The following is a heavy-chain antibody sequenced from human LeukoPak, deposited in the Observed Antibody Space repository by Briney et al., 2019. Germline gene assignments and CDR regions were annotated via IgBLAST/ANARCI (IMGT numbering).Heavy chain of an antibody. CDR2: INHSGST. CDR3: ARDLWGDGMDV. J-gene: IGHJ6*02. D-gene: IGHD3-16*01. CDR1: GGSFSGYY. Sequence: PSETLSLTCAVYGGSFSGYYWSWIRQPPGKGLEWIGEINHSGSTNYNPSLKSRVTISVDTSKNQFSLKLSSVTAADTAVYYCARDLWGDGMDVWGQGTTVTVSS. V-gene: IGHV4-34*01.